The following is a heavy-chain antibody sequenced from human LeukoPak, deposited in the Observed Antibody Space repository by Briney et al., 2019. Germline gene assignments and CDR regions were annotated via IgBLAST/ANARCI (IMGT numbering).Heavy chain of an antibody. J-gene: IGHJ4*02. D-gene: IGHD3-16*01. CDR2: ISYDGTRK. V-gene: IGHV3-30*18. CDR3: TKGPDPGGFGY. Sequence: GGSLRLSCKASGFTFSDYGIHWVRQAPGKGLEWVAVISYDGTRKYYADSVKGRLTISRDNSNNTLYLQINSLKAEDTALYYCTKGPDPGGFGYWGEGALVSVSS. CDR1: GFTFSDYG.